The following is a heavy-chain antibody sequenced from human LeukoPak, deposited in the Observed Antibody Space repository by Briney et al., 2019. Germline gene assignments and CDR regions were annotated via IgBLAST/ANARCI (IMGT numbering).Heavy chain of an antibody. D-gene: IGHD3-22*01. Sequence: PGGSLRLSCAASGFTFSSYAMSWVRQAPGKGLEWVSAISGSGGSTYYADSVKGRFTISRDSSKNTLYLQMNSLRAEDTAVYYCANHYDSSGWTGGYWGQGTLVTVSS. CDR2: ISGSGGST. CDR1: GFTFSSYA. V-gene: IGHV3-23*01. CDR3: ANHYDSSGWTGGY. J-gene: IGHJ4*02.